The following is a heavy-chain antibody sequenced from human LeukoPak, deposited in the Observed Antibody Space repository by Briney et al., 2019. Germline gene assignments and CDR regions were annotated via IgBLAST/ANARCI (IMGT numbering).Heavy chain of an antibody. D-gene: IGHD5-12*01. V-gene: IGHV4-34*01. CDR1: GGSFSGYY. J-gene: IGHJ4*02. Sequence: SETLSLTCAVYGGSFSGYYWSWHRQPPGKGLEWIGEINHSGSTNYNPSLKSRVTISVDTSKNQFSLKLSSVTAADTAVYYCARGHIVATDWGQGTLVTVSS. CDR3: ARGHIVATD. CDR2: INHSGST.